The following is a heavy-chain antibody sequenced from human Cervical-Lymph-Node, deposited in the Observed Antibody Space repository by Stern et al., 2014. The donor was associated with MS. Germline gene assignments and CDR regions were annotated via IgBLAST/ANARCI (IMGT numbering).Heavy chain of an antibody. Sequence: QMQLVQSGAEVKSPGSSVKISCKASGGSLSSNPVSWVRQAPGQGLEWMGGIIHIYDSTNYSPKFGGRLTIIADKSTSTTYMELSSLRSEDTAIYYCARDGILQTVDAFDLWGQGTMVTVSS. CDR3: ARDGILQTVDAFDL. CDR2: IIHIYDST. V-gene: IGHV1-69*06. D-gene: IGHD2-21*01. CDR1: GGSLSSNP. J-gene: IGHJ3*01.